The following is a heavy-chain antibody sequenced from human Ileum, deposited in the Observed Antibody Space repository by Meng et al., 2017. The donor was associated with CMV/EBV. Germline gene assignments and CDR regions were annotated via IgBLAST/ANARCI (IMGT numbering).Heavy chain of an antibody. J-gene: IGHJ4*02. V-gene: IGHV4-34*01. CDR3: ARGPVRLFLGY. Sequence: QVPLPEWGPGLVKPSDTLPLTWAVYGGSFSGYYWSWIRQPPEKGLEWIGEINHSGSTNYNPSLKSRVTISVDTSKNQFSLKLSSVTAADTAVYYCARGPVRLFLGYWGQGTLVTVSS. CDR2: INHSGST. CDR1: GGSFSGYY. D-gene: IGHD3-22*01.